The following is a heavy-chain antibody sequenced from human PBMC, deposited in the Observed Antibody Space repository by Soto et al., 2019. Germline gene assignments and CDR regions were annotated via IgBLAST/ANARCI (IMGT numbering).Heavy chain of an antibody. CDR3: ARSMYYYDSRWFDP. V-gene: IGHV2-5*02. CDR1: GFSLSTSGVV. J-gene: IGHJ5*02. CDR2: IYWDDDK. Sequence: SGPTLVNPTQTLTLTCTFSGFSLSTSGVVVGWIRQPPGKALEWLALIYWDDDKRYSPSLKSRLTITKDTSKNQVVLTMTNMDPVDTATYYCARSMYYYDSRWFDPWGQGTLVTVSS. D-gene: IGHD3-22*01.